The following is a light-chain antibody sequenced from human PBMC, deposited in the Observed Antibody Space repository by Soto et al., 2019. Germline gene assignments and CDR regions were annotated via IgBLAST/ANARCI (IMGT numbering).Light chain of an antibody. CDR1: SSDVGGYNF. CDR3: LSFTSSRILV. CDR2: EVT. V-gene: IGLV2-14*01. J-gene: IGLJ1*01. Sequence: QSALTQPASVSGSPGQSITISCTGTSSDVGGYNFVSWYQQHPGKTPKLMIYEVTNRPSGVSDRFSGSRSGNTASLTISGLQAEDEAEYYCLSFTSSRILVFGTGTKVTAL.